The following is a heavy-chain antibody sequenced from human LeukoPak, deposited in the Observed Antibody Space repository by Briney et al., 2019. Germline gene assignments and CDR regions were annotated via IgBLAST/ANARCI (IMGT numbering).Heavy chain of an antibody. CDR3: AKDRDGWNYLDY. J-gene: IGHJ4*02. Sequence: GGSLRLSCAASGFTFSSYGMHWVRQAPGKGLEWVAVIWYDGSNKYYADSVKGRFTISRDNSKNTLYLQMNGLRAEDTAVYYCAKDRDGWNYLDYWGQGTLVTVSS. CDR1: GFTFSSYG. CDR2: IWYDGSNK. D-gene: IGHD5-24*01. V-gene: IGHV3-33*06.